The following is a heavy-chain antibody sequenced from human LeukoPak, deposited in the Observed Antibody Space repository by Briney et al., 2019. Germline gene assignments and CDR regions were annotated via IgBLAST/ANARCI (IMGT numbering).Heavy chain of an antibody. D-gene: IGHD4-11*01. CDR1: GFTFSRHA. Sequence: GGSLRLSCAASGFTFSRHAMSWVRQAPGKGLEWVSAISGDVRRTFYADSVKGRFTISRDNSKNTLSLQMNSLRADDTAVYYCVKRVDYSEKYYFDSWGRGTLVTVSS. CDR2: ISGDVRRT. CDR3: VKRVDYSEKYYFDS. V-gene: IGHV3-23*01. J-gene: IGHJ4*02.